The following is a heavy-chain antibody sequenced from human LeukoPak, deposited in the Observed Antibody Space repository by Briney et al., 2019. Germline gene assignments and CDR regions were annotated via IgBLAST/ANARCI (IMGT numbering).Heavy chain of an antibody. CDR1: GGSISSSSYY. CDR3: ARGRSWNYYY. J-gene: IGHJ4*02. CDR2: IYYSGST. V-gene: IGHV4-39*07. Sequence: SETLSLTCTVSGGSISSSSYYWGWIRQPPGKGLEWIGSIYYSGSTNHNPSLKSRVTISVDTSKNQFSLKLSSVTAADTAVYYCARGRSWNYYYWGQGTLVTVSS. D-gene: IGHD1-7*01.